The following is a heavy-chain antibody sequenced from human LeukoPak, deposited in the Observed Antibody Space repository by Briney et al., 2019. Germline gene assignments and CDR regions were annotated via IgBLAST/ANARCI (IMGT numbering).Heavy chain of an antibody. J-gene: IGHJ4*02. CDR2: IKQDGSVK. D-gene: IGHD3-10*01. CDR3: ARDGEGGHDY. CDR1: GFTSSNYW. Sequence: GGSLRLSCGVSGFTSSNYWISWVRQAPGEGLEWVANIKQDGSVKHYVDSVKGRFTISRDNAQNSVCLQMNSLRGEDTAVYFCARDGEGGHDYWGQGALVTVSS. V-gene: IGHV3-7*01.